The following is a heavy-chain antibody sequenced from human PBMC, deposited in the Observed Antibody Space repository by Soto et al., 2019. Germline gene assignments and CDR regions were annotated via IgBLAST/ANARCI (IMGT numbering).Heavy chain of an antibody. D-gene: IGHD3-3*01. Sequence: GSLRHSCAASGFTFSNAWMNWVRQAPGKGLEWVGRIKSKTDGGTTDYAAPVKGRFTISRDDSKNTLYLQMNSLKTEDTAVYYCTTSFWSGQTFDYWGRGTLVTVSS. V-gene: IGHV3-15*07. CDR2: IKSKTDGGTT. CDR1: GFTFSNAW. J-gene: IGHJ4*02. CDR3: TTSFWSGQTFDY.